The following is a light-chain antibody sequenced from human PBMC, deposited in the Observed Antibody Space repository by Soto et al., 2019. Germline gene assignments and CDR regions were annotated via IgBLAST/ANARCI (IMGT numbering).Light chain of an antibody. CDR2: NAS. Sequence: DLQMTQSPATLSGSLGDRVTITCRASQTISSCLAWYQQKPGKAPKLLIYNASTLKSGVPSRFSGSGYGTEFNLTISSLQTDDFATYYCQHYNSYSEAFGQGTKVDIK. J-gene: IGKJ1*01. CDR3: QHYNSYSEA. CDR1: QTISSC. V-gene: IGKV1-5*03.